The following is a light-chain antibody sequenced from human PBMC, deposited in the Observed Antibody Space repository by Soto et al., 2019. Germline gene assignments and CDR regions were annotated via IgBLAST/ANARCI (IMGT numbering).Light chain of an antibody. CDR2: EVS. V-gene: IGLV2-23*02. J-gene: IGLJ3*02. Sequence: QSALTQPASVSGSPGQSITISCSGTSSDVGSYDHVAWYQQFPGKTPKLTIYEVSNRPSGVSSRFSGSKSGNTASLTISGLQSDDEADYYCCSYAGNNALVFGGGTKLTVL. CDR1: SSDVGSYDH. CDR3: CSYAGNNALV.